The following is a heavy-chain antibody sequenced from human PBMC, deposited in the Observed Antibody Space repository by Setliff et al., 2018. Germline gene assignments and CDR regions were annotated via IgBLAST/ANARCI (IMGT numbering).Heavy chain of an antibody. J-gene: IGHJ5*02. D-gene: IGHD3-10*01. Sequence: PGESLKTSCKGSGFSFTDFWIGWVRQMPGKGLEWMGLIYAGDSDTRYNPSFQGRVTMSADKSINTAYLQWSSLKASDTAIYYCARQKSTGSGNNWFDPWGQGTLVTVSS. CDR2: IYAGDSDT. CDR1: GFSFTDFW. CDR3: ARQKSTGSGNNWFDP. V-gene: IGHV5-51*01.